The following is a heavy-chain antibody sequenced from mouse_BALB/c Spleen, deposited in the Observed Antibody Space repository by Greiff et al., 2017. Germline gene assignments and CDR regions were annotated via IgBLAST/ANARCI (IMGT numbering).Heavy chain of an antibody. D-gene: IGHD2-1*01. CDR1: GFSLSTYGIG. Sequence: QVTLKVSGPGILQPAQSLSLSCSFSGFSLSTYGIGVGWIRQPSGKGLGGLAHIWWNDNKYYNKSLKSRLTISKDTSNNQVFLQIASVDTADTATYTCARAYGKYGWAYWGQGTLVTVSA. V-gene: IGHV8-11*01. CDR2: IWWNDNK. CDR3: ARAYGKYGWAY. J-gene: IGHJ3*01.